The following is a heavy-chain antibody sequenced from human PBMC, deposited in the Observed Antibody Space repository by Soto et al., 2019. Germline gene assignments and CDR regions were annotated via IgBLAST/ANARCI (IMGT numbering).Heavy chain of an antibody. Sequence: QVQLEESGGGVVQPGRSLRLSCEASGFTFNTYSMHWVRQPPGKGLEWLAAIWYDGTQKYYADSVKGRFISSRDNSKNTLYLEMNSLRAEDTAVYYWARSGGTTVTGLWHFDSWGQGTLVTVSS. J-gene: IGHJ4*02. D-gene: IGHD4-17*01. CDR1: GFTFNTYS. V-gene: IGHV3-33*08. CDR2: IWYDGTQK. CDR3: ARSGGTTVTGLWHFDS.